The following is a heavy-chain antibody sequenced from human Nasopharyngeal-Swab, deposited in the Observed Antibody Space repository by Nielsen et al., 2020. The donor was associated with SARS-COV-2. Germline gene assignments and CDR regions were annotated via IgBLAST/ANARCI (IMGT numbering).Heavy chain of an antibody. CDR3: ARGRYCSTTSCYAAYYHHYVDV. J-gene: IGHJ6*03. D-gene: IGHD2-2*01. V-gene: IGHV3-30-3*01. CDR1: GFTFSSYA. Sequence: GGSLRLSCAASGFTFSSYAVHWVRQAPGKGLEWVAVISYDGSNKYYADSVKGRFTISRDNSKNTLYLQMDSLRAEDTAVYYCARGRYCSTTSCYAAYYHHYVDVWDKGTMVTVSS. CDR2: ISYDGSNK.